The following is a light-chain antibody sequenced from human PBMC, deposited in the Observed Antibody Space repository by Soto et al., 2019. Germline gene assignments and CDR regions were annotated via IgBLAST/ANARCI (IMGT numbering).Light chain of an antibody. V-gene: IGLV2-11*01. CDR1: SSDVGGYNC. J-gene: IGLJ1*01. Sequence: QSALTQPRSVSGSPGQSGTISCTGTSSDVGGYNCVSWYQQHPGKAPQLMIYDVTQRPSGVPDRFSGSKSGNTASLTISGLQAEDEADYYCCSHSASYTFVFGTGTKVTVL. CDR2: DVT. CDR3: CSHSASYTFV.